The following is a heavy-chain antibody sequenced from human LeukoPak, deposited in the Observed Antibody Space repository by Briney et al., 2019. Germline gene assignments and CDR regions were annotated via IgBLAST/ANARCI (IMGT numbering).Heavy chain of an antibody. J-gene: IGHJ6*04. V-gene: IGHV4-30-2*01. Sequence: PSETLSLTCAVSGGSLSSGGYSWSWIRQPPGKGLEWIGYIYHSGSTYYNPSLKSRVTISVDRSKNQFSLKLSSVTAADTAVYYCARNHLTGYFYYGMDVWGKGTTVTVSS. D-gene: IGHD3-9*01. CDR3: ARNHLTGYFYYGMDV. CDR2: IYHSGST. CDR1: GGSLSSGGYS.